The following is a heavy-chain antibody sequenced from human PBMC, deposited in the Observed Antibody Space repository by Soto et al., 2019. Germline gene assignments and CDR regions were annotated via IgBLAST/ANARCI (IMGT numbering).Heavy chain of an antibody. Sequence: SVKVSCKASGGTFSSYTISWVRQAPGQGLEWMGRIIPILVIANYAQKFQGRVTITADKSTSTAYMELSSLRSEDTAVYYCARVRYDSSGYNWFDPWGQVTLVTVSS. J-gene: IGHJ5*02. CDR2: IIPILVIA. CDR3: ARVRYDSSGYNWFDP. D-gene: IGHD3-22*01. CDR1: GGTFSSYT. V-gene: IGHV1-69*02.